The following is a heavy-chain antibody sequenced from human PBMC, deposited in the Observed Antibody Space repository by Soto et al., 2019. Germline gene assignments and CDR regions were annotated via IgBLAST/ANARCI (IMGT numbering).Heavy chain of an antibody. Sequence: ELQLVETGGGLIQTGGSLRLSCAASGFSISSNYIAWVRQPPGKGLEWVSTTFSGGNTEYAASVKGRCSISRDNYKNTLYLQMDNLRVEDTAVYYCARKPPSAIQGWAFGMDVWGQGNPGHRLL. D-gene: IGHD2-21*01. J-gene: IGHJ6*02. V-gene: IGHV3-53*02. CDR3: ARKPPSAIQGWAFGMDV. CDR1: GFSISSNY. CDR2: TFSGGNT.